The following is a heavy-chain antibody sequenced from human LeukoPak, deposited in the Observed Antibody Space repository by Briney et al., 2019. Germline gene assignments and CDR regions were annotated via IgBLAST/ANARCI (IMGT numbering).Heavy chain of an antibody. CDR2: IYYSGST. Sequence: PSETLSLTCTGSGGSISRNYWSWIRQPPGKGLEGMGYIYYSGSTNYNPSLKSRVTISVDTSKNQFSLKLSSVTAADTAVYYCARSLYYYGSDSFDIWGQGTMVTVSS. CDR1: GGSISRNY. V-gene: IGHV4-59*01. CDR3: ARSLYYYGSDSFDI. J-gene: IGHJ3*02. D-gene: IGHD3-10*01.